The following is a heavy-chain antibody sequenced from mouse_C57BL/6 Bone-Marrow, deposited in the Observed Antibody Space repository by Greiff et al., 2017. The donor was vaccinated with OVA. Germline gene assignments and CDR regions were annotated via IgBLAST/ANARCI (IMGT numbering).Heavy chain of an antibody. D-gene: IGHD1-1*01. CDR1: GYAFSSSW. CDR3: ARRCDYGSSLYYFGY. CDR2: IYPGDGDT. J-gene: IGHJ2*01. V-gene: IGHV1-82*01. Sequence: QVQLQQSGPELVKPGASVKISCKASGYAFSSSWMNWVKQRPGKGLEWIGRIYPGDGDTNYNGKFKGKATLTADKSSSTAYMQLSSLTSEDSAVYFCARRCDYGSSLYYFGYWGQGTTLTVTS.